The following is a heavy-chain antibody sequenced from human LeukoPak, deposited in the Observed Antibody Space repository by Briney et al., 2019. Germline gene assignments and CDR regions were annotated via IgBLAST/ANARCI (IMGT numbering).Heavy chain of an antibody. CDR3: AKESMRSIAEAAIPDY. CDR2: IRYDGSNK. J-gene: IGHJ4*02. CDR1: GFTFDDYG. Sequence: GGSLRLSCAASGFTFDDYGMTWVRQAPGKGLEWVAFIRYDGSNKYYADSVKGRFTISRDNSKNTLCLQMNSLRAEDTAVYYCAKESMRSIAEAAIPDYWGQGTLVTVSS. D-gene: IGHD2-2*02. V-gene: IGHV3-30*02.